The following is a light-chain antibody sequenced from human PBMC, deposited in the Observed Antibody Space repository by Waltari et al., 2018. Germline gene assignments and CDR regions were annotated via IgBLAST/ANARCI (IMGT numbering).Light chain of an antibody. CDR1: QSVSAW. Sequence: DIQMTQSPSTLSASVGDRVTTTCRASQSVSAWLAWYQQKPGKAPELLIFDVSTLKSGVPSRFSGRGSGTEFTLTISSLQPDDFATYYCQHYSHSSPWTFGQGTKVEIK. CDR3: QHYSHSSPWT. V-gene: IGKV1-5*01. J-gene: IGKJ1*01. CDR2: DVS.